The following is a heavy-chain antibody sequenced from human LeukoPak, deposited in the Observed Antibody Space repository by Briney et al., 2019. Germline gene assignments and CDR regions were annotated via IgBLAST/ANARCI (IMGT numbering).Heavy chain of an antibody. J-gene: IGHJ6*02. CDR3: ATGGYSSWYGMDV. CDR2: ISTSSSYI. D-gene: IGHD6-13*01. Sequence: GGSLRLSCAASGFTFSDFAMNWVRQAPGKGLEWVSSISTSSSYIYYADSVKGRFTISRDNAKNSLYLQMNSLRAEDTAVYYCATGGYSSWYGMDVWGQGTTVTVSS. CDR1: GFTFSDFA. V-gene: IGHV3-21*01.